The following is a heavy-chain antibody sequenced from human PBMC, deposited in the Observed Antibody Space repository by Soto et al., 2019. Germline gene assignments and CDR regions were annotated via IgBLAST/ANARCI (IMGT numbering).Heavy chain of an antibody. CDR3: ARGAVVVIHGSLDY. V-gene: IGHV3-30-3*01. CDR2: ISYDGSNK. J-gene: IGHJ4*02. Sequence: QVQLVESGGGVVQPGRSLRLSCAASGFTFSSYAMHWVRQAPGKGLEWVAVISYDGSNKYYADSVKGRFTISRDNSKNTLYLQMNSLRAEDTAVYYCARGAVVVIHGSLDYWGQGTLVTVSS. CDR1: GFTFSSYA. D-gene: IGHD3-22*01.